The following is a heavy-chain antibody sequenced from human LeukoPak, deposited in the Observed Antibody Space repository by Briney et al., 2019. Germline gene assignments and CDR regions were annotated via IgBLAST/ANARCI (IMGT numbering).Heavy chain of an antibody. Sequence: ASVKVSCKASGYTFTSYYMHWVRQAPGQGLEWMEIINPSGGSTSYAQKFQGRVTMTRDTSTSTVYMELSSLRSEDTAVYYCARDGPVCAIFGVVIIGAFDIWGQGTMVTVSS. J-gene: IGHJ3*02. D-gene: IGHD3-3*01. CDR3: ARDGPVCAIFGVVIIGAFDI. V-gene: IGHV1-46*01. CDR2: INPSGGST. CDR1: GYTFTSYY.